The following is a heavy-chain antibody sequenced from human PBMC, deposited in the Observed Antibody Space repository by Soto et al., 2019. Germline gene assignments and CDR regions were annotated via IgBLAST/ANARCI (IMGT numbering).Heavy chain of an antibody. D-gene: IGHD2-2*01. CDR2: ISGSGGST. Sequence: PGGSLRLSCAASGFTFSSYALSWVRQAPGTGLEWVSAISGSGGSTYYADSVKGRVTISRDNSQNTLYLQMNSLRAEDTAVYYCARAVVVIPAAGTHYFYYWGQGTLVTVSS. CDR3: ARAVVVIPAAGTHYFYY. J-gene: IGHJ4*02. V-gene: IGHV3-23*01. CDR1: GFTFSSYA.